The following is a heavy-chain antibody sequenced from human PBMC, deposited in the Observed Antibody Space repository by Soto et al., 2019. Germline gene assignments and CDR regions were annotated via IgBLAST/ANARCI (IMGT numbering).Heavy chain of an antibody. CDR2: IYYSGST. Sequence: SETLSLTCTVSGGSISSYYWSWIRQPPGKGLEWIGYIYYSGSTNYNPSLKSRVTISVDTSKNQFSLKLSSVTAADTAVYYCARLLSGDSDYWGQGTLVTVS. D-gene: IGHD2-21*01. J-gene: IGHJ4*02. V-gene: IGHV4-59*08. CDR1: GGSISSYY. CDR3: ARLLSGDSDY.